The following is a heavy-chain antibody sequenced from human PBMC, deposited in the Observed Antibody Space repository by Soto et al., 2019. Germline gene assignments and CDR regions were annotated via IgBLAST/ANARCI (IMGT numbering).Heavy chain of an antibody. V-gene: IGHV4-38-2*01. CDR2: IYHSGST. J-gene: IGHJ4*02. CDR1: GYSISSGYY. CDR3: ARVTYSYGPFDY. D-gene: IGHD5-18*01. Sequence: SETLSLTCAVSGYSISSGYYWGWIRQPPGKGLEWIGSIYHSGSTYYNPSLKSRVTISVDTSKNQFSLKLSSVTAADTAVYYCARVTYSYGPFDYWGQGTLVTVSS.